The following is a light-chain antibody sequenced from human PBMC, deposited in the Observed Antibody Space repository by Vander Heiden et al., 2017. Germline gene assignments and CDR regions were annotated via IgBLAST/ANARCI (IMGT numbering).Light chain of an antibody. CDR2: RDS. J-gene: IGLJ3*02. Sequence: SSELTHTLSVSVPLGQTARNTCRGNNLGRRHVHWSQRMPAQDLVLDIYRDSNRPSRIPECFSGSNSATTATLNIRRAQAGDDYYYYSREWDSRLWVFGGGTKLTVL. CDR1: NLGRRH. V-gene: IGLV3-9*01. CDR3: REWDSRLWV.